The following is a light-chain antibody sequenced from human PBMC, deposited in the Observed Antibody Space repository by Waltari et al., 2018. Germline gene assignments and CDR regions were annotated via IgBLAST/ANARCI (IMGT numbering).Light chain of an antibody. J-gene: IGLJ2*01. CDR1: TSHLRPGYD. Sequence: QSVLTHPPSASGAPGQTVTISCTGATSHLRPGYDVHCYQQPPGTAPKLLMYGNSNRPSGVPDRFSGSKSGTSASLAITGLQAEDEADYYCQSYDSSLSGSRVFGGGTKLTVL. CDR2: GNS. CDR3: QSYDSSLSGSRV. V-gene: IGLV1-40*01.